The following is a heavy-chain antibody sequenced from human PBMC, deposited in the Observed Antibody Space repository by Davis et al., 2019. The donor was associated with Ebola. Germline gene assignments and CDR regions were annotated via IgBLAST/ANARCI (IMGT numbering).Heavy chain of an antibody. D-gene: IGHD2-8*01. CDR1: GGSISSHY. J-gene: IGHJ4*02. CDR3: AREADASRGSSYFDY. V-gene: IGHV4-59*11. Sequence: PSETLSLTCTVSGGSISSHYWSWIRQPPGKGLEWIGYIYYSGSTNYNPSLKSRVTITVDTSKNQFSLNLHSVTSADTAVYFCAREADASRGSSYFDYWGQGTRVTVSS. CDR2: IYYSGST.